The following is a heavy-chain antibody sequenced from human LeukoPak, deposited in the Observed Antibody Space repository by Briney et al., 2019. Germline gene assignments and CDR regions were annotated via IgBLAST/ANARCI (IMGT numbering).Heavy chain of an antibody. D-gene: IGHD3-10*01. J-gene: IGHJ4*02. Sequence: PSETLSLTCAVYGGSFSGYYWSWIRQPPGKGLEWIGEINHSGSTNYNPSLKSRVTISVDTSKNQFSLKLSSVTAADTAVYYCARGQSSVRWFRESFDYWGQGTLVTVSS. V-gene: IGHV4-34*01. CDR2: INHSGST. CDR1: GGSFSGYY. CDR3: ARGQSSVRWFRESFDY.